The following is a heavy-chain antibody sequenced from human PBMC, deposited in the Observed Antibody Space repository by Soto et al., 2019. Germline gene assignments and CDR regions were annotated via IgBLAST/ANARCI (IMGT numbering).Heavy chain of an antibody. V-gene: IGHV1-2*04. J-gene: IGHJ4*02. D-gene: IGHD3-9*01. CDR2: INPNSGGT. CDR3: ARAGYYDILTGYDY. CDR1: GYTFTGYY. Sequence: ASVKVSCKASGYTFTGYYMHWVRQAPGQGLEWMGWINPNSGGTNYAQKFQGWVTMTRDTSISTAYMELSRLRSDDTAVYYCARAGYYDILTGYDYWGQGTLVTVSS.